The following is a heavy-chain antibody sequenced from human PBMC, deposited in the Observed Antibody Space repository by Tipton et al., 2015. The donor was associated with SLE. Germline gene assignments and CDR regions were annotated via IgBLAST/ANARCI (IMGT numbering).Heavy chain of an antibody. D-gene: IGHD3-3*01. Sequence: TLSLTCAVSGYSISSGYYWGWIRQPPGKGLEWIGEINRSGSTNYNPSLKSRVTISVDTSKNQFSLKLSSVTAADTAVYYCARGYYDFWSGYSPAFDIWGQGTMVTVSS. V-gene: IGHV4-38-2*01. J-gene: IGHJ3*02. CDR1: GYSISSGYY. CDR3: ARGYYDFWSGYSPAFDI. CDR2: INRSGST.